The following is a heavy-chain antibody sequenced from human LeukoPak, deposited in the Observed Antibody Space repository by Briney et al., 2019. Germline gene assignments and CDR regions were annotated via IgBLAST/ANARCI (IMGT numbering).Heavy chain of an antibody. Sequence: QPGGSLRLSCAASGFTFSSYWMSWVRQAPGKGLEWVSAISGSGGSTYYADSVKGRFTISRDNSKNTLYLQMNSLRAEDTAVYYCARATDYGDYNYYYYGMDVWGQGTTVTVSS. CDR1: GFTFSSYW. V-gene: IGHV3-23*01. CDR2: ISGSGGST. J-gene: IGHJ6*02. D-gene: IGHD4-17*01. CDR3: ARATDYGDYNYYYYGMDV.